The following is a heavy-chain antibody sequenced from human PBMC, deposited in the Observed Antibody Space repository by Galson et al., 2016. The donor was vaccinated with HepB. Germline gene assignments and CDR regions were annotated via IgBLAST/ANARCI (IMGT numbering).Heavy chain of an antibody. CDR1: GYSFSTYW. D-gene: IGHD3-22*01. CDR2: VRPDNSDV. Sequence: QSGAEVTEPGESLKISCKGSGYSFSTYWIGWVRQMPGTGLEWLATVRPDNSDVMYNPSFQGQVTISADKSINTAYLQWSSLKASDTAMYYCGTMPVQHSSGSYCIYWGQGTLVTVSS. V-gene: IGHV5-51*01. J-gene: IGHJ4*02. CDR3: GTMPVQHSSGSYCIY.